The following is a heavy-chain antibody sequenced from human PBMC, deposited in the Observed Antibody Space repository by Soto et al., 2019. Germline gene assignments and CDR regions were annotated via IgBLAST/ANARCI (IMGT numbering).Heavy chain of an antibody. CDR3: AKDGYPIVVVVAATPINWFDP. D-gene: IGHD2-15*01. CDR2: FDPEDGET. J-gene: IGHJ5*02. CDR1: GYTLTELS. V-gene: IGHV1-24*01. Sequence: ASVKVSCKVSGYTLTELSMHWVRQAPGKGLEWMGGFDPEDGETIYAQKFQGRVTMTEDTSTDTAYVELSSLRSEDAAVYYCAKDGYPIVVVVAATPINWFDPWGQGTLVTVSS.